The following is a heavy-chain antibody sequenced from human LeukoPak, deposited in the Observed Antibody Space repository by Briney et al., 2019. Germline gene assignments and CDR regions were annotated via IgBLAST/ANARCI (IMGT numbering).Heavy chain of an antibody. CDR1: AYVFTGYY. J-gene: IGHJ4*02. D-gene: IGHD3-22*01. Sequence: ASVKVSCKASAYVFTGYYMHWVRQAPGQGLEWMGRINPKSGDTNYAQKFQGRVTMTRDTSTSTAYMELSRLRAEDTAVYYCARETYYDSSGYQHTAYFDYWGQGTLVTVSS. V-gene: IGHV1-2*06. CDR2: INPKSGDT. CDR3: ARETYYDSSGYQHTAYFDY.